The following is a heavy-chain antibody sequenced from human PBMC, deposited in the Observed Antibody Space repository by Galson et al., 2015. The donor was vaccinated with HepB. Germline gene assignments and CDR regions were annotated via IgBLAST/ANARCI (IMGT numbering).Heavy chain of an antibody. D-gene: IGHD5-18*01. V-gene: IGHV3-30*18. CDR2: ISPDGNNK. CDR1: GFSFSSYG. J-gene: IGHJ6*02. Sequence: SLRLSCAASGFSFSSYGMHWVRQAPGKGLEWVAIISPDGNNKNYADSVRGPFTISRDNSKNTLYLQMNSLRAEDTAVYYCAKEVYSYAYNYNMDVWGQGTTVTVSS. CDR3: AKEVYSYAYNYNMDV.